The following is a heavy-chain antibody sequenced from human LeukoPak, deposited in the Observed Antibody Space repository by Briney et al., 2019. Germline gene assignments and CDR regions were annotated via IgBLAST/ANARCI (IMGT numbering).Heavy chain of an antibody. V-gene: IGHV3-23*01. D-gene: IGHD4-11*01. CDR1: GFIFSSHA. J-gene: IGHJ3*02. Sequence: GGSLRLSCAASGFIFSSHAMSWVRQAPGKGLEWVSAISGSGGSTYYADSVKGRFTISRDNSKNTLYLQMDSLRAEDTAVYYCAKDVNDYQGAFDIWGQGTMVTVSS. CDR3: AKDVNDYQGAFDI. CDR2: ISGSGGST.